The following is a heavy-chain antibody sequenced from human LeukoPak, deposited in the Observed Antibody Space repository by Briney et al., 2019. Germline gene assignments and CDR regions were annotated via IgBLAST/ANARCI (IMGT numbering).Heavy chain of an antibody. Sequence: PGGSLRLSCAASGSTFSSYWMSWVRQAPGKGLEWVANIKQDGSEKYYVDSVKGRFTISRDNAKNSLYLQMNSLRAEDTAVYYCASEYSGYDSFYFDYWGQGTLVTVSS. CDR3: ASEYSGYDSFYFDY. D-gene: IGHD5-12*01. CDR1: GSTFSSYW. V-gene: IGHV3-7*01. J-gene: IGHJ4*02. CDR2: IKQDGSEK.